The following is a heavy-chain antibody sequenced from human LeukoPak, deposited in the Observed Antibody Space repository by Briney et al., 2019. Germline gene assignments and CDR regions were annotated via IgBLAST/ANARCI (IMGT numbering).Heavy chain of an antibody. D-gene: IGHD2-15*01. CDR3: ARDGYCRCCSCYPLDY. V-gene: IGHV3-48*01. CDR2: ISSSSSTI. J-gene: IGHJ4*02. CDR1: GFTFSSYS. Sequence: GGSLRLSCAASGFTFSSYSMNWVRQAPGKGLEWVSYISSSSSTIYYADSVKGRFTISRDNAKNSLYLQMNSLRAENTAVYYCARDGYCRCCSCYPLDYWGQGTLVTVSS.